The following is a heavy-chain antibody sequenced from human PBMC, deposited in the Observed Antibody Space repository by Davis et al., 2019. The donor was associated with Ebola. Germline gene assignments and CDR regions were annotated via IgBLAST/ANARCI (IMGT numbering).Heavy chain of an antibody. CDR2: IYYSGST. Sequence: SETLSLTCTVSGGSISSYYWSWIRQPPGKGLEWIGSIYYSGSTNYNPSLKSRVTISVDTSKNQFSLKLSSVTAADTAVYYCAREKLGYCSGGSCYSGWFDPWGQGTLVTVSS. V-gene: IGHV4-59*12. J-gene: IGHJ5*02. CDR3: AREKLGYCSGGSCYSGWFDP. D-gene: IGHD2-15*01. CDR1: GGSISSYY.